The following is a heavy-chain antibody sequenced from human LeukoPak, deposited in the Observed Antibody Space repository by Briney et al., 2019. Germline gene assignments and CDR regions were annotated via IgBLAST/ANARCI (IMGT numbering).Heavy chain of an antibody. CDR1: GEPFSHYY. Sequence: SEALSLTCAVSGEPFSHYYWTWIRQPPGKGLEWIGDINESGSTNYDPSLKSRVTISVDTSKNHFSLNLTSVTAADTAVYYCASRIGRYLYYFGMDVWGQGTTVTVSS. D-gene: IGHD1-26*01. CDR2: INESGST. CDR3: ASRIGRYLYYFGMDV. V-gene: IGHV4-34*01. J-gene: IGHJ6*02.